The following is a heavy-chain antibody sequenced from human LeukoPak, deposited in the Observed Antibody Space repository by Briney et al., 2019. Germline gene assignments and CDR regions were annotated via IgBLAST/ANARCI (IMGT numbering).Heavy chain of an antibody. Sequence: GGALRPSCAASGFTVSSNYVSGVRQAPGKGLEWVSVIYSGGSTYYADSVKGRFTISRDNSKNTLYLQMNSLRAEDTAVYYCARESSGYDYAFDICGQGTMVTVSS. D-gene: IGHD5-12*01. CDR3: ARESSGYDYAFDI. V-gene: IGHV3-53*01. J-gene: IGHJ3*02. CDR1: GFTVSSNY. CDR2: IYSGGST.